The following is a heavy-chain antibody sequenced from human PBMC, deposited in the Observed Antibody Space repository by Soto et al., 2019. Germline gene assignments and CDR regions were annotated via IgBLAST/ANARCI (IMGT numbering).Heavy chain of an antibody. Sequence: QVQLVESGGGVVQPGRSLRLSCAASGFTFSRYSMHWVRQAPGKGLEWVAAISYDEAHESYADSVKGRFTISRDISKDTLFLQMNSLRPEDTAVYFCSRAPFDSSGYFAYWGQGALVTVSS. V-gene: IGHV3-30-3*01. D-gene: IGHD3-22*01. CDR1: GFTFSRYS. CDR3: SRAPFDSSGYFAY. J-gene: IGHJ4*02. CDR2: ISYDEAHE.